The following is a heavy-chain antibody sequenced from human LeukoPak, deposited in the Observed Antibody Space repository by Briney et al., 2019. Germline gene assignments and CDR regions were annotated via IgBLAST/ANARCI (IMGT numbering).Heavy chain of an antibody. J-gene: IGHJ3*02. CDR3: GQLKNAFDI. V-gene: IGHV3-7*01. Sequence: GGSLRLSCAASGFTFSSNWMSWVRHPPRKGLELVANIKQDGSEKYYVDSVKGRFTISRDNTKNSLYRQMNSPRADNTDVYYCGQLKNAFDIWGQGTMVTVS. D-gene: IGHD6-13*01. CDR1: GFTFSSNW. CDR2: IKQDGSEK.